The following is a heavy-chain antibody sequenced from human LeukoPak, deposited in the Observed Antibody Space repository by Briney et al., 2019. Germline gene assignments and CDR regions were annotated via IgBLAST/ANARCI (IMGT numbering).Heavy chain of an antibody. CDR2: IYHSGST. J-gene: IGHJ4*02. D-gene: IGHD5-18*01. CDR3: ARLSEYSYGYVGL. CDR1: GGFISSSSYY. Sequence: SETLSLTCSVSGGFISSSSYYWGWIRQPPGKGLEWIGSIYHSGSTYYNPSLKSRVTISVDTSKNQFSLKLSSVTAADTAVYYCARLSEYSYGYVGLWGQGTLVTVSS. V-gene: IGHV4-39*07.